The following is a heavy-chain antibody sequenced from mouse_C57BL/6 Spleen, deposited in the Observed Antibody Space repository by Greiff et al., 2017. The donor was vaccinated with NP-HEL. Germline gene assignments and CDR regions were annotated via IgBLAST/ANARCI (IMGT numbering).Heavy chain of an antibody. Sequence: QVQLQQPGAELVMPGASVKLSCKASGYTFTSYWMHWVKQRPGQGLEWIGEIDPSDSYTNYNQKFKGKSTLTVDKSSSTAYMQLSSLTSEDSAVYYCARKWNGYLYAMDYWGQGTSVTVSS. V-gene: IGHV1-69*01. D-gene: IGHD2-2*01. J-gene: IGHJ4*01. CDR2: IDPSDSYT. CDR1: GYTFTSYW. CDR3: ARKWNGYLYAMDY.